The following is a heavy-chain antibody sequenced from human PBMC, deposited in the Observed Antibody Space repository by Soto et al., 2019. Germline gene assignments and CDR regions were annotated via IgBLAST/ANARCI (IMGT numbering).Heavy chain of an antibody. V-gene: IGHV1-69*13. CDR2: IIPIFGTA. CDR1: GYTFTSYG. CDR3: ARDLGIYDILTGRPIDAFDI. J-gene: IGHJ3*02. Sequence: SVKVSCKASGYTFTSYGISWVRQAPGQGLEWMGGIIPIFGTANYAQKFQGRVTITADESTSTAYMELSSLRSEDTAVYYCARDLGIYDILTGRPIDAFDIWGQGTMVTVSS. D-gene: IGHD3-9*01.